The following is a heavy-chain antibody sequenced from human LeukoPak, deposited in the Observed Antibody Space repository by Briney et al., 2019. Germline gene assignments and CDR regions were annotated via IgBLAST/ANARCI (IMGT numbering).Heavy chain of an antibody. Sequence: SETLSLTCTVSGGSISSGSYYWSWIRQPAGKGLEWIGRIYTSGSTNYNPSLKSRVTISVDTSKNQFSLKLSSVTAADTAVYYCARGLLYYDILTGYYSGGYYFDYWGQGTLVTVSS. CDR2: IYTSGST. CDR1: GGSISSGSYY. V-gene: IGHV4-61*02. D-gene: IGHD3-9*01. CDR3: ARGLLYYDILTGYYSGGYYFDY. J-gene: IGHJ4*02.